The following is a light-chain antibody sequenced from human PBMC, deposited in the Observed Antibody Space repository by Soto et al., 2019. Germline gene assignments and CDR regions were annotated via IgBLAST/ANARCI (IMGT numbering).Light chain of an antibody. CDR3: QHYNSYSEA. Sequence: DIQMTQPPSTLSGSVGDRVTITCRASQTISSWYAWYQQKPGKAPKLLIYKASTLKSGVPSRFSGSGSGTEFTLTISSLQPDDFATYYCQHYNSYSEAFGQGTKVDLK. V-gene: IGKV1-5*03. CDR2: KAS. J-gene: IGKJ1*01. CDR1: QTISSW.